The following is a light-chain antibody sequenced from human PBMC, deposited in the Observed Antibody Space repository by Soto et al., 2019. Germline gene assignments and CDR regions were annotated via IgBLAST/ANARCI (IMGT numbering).Light chain of an antibody. J-gene: IGLJ2*01. CDR2: EVS. V-gene: IGLV2-8*01. CDR1: SSDIGGYNY. Sequence: ALTQPPSASGSPGQSVAISCTGTSSDIGGYNYVSWYQQHPGKAPKLMIFEVSQRPSGVPDRFSGSKSGNTASLTVSGLQAEDEADYYCSSYAGSNNLVFGGGTKLTVL. CDR3: SSYAGSNNLV.